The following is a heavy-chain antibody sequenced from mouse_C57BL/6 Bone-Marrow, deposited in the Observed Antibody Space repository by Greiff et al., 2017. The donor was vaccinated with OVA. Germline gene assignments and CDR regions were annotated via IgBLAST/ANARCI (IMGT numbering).Heavy chain of an antibody. J-gene: IGHJ2*01. CDR2: IDPSDSET. CDR1: GYTFTSYW. CDR3: ARGDYYGSSYPDY. Sequence: QVQLQQPGAELVRPGSSVKLSCKASGYTFTSYWMHWVKQRPIQGLEWIGNIDPSDSETHYNQKFKDKATLTVDKSSSTAYMQLSSLTSEDSAVYFCARGDYYGSSYPDYWGQGTTLTVSS. V-gene: IGHV1-52*01. D-gene: IGHD1-1*01.